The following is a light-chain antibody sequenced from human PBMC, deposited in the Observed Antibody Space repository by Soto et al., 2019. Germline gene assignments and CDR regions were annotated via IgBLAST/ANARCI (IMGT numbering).Light chain of an antibody. J-gene: IGKJ2*01. CDR1: ESLSNF. Sequence: IVLTQSQGTLSVSPGERVTLSCRASESLSNFLAWYQQKPGQAPRLLIYGASTKANGIPARLSGSSSATDFTLTISSLKSEDSTVDYCQSYKDWPFSFGKGNKLEI. CDR2: GAS. CDR3: QSYKDWPFS. V-gene: IGKV3-15*01.